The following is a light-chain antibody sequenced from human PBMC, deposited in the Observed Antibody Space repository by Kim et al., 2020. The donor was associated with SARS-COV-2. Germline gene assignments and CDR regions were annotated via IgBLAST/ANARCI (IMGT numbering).Light chain of an antibody. J-gene: IGKJ2*01. CDR3: QQYYSTPYT. CDR2: WAS. Sequence: AVSLGGSATITCKSPMGVLNYRAWLQQKPGQPTKLLIYWASTRQSGVPDRFSGSGSGTDFTPTISSLQAEDVAVYYCQQYYSTPYTFGQGTKLEI. V-gene: IGKV4-1*01. CDR1: MGVLNY.